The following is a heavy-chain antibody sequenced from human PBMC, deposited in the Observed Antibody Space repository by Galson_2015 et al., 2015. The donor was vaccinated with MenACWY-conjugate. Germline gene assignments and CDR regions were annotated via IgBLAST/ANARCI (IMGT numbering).Heavy chain of an antibody. CDR3: ARHHVNTAMFLDS. CDR2: INPSDSYA. D-gene: IGHD5-18*01. CDR1: GYSFTGFW. Sequence: QSGAEVTKPGESLRISCKASGYSFTGFWISWVRQMPGKGLEWMARINPSDSYANYNSSFQGHVTISADKSTGTAFLQWSSLKSSDTAVYFCARHHVNTAMFLDSWGQGTLVTVSS. V-gene: IGHV5-10-1*01. J-gene: IGHJ4*02.